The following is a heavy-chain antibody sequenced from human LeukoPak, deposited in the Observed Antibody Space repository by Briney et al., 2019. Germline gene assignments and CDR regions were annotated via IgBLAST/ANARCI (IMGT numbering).Heavy chain of an antibody. Sequence: PGGSLRLSCAASGFTFSSYAMSWVRQAPGKGLEWVSAISGSGGSTYYADSVKGRFTISRDNSKNTLYLQMNSLSAEDTAVYYCAKGNYVGYYYYYMDVWGKGTTVTVSS. D-gene: IGHD4-11*01. CDR3: AKGNYVGYYYYYMDV. V-gene: IGHV3-23*01. J-gene: IGHJ6*03. CDR2: ISGSGGST. CDR1: GFTFSSYA.